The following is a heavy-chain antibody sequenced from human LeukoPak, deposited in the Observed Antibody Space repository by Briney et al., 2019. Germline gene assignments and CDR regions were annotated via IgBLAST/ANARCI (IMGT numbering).Heavy chain of an antibody. V-gene: IGHV3-23*01. CDR2: ISGRGDST. CDR3: AKKYNTGLDP. Sequence: PGGSLRLSCAASGFTFRNYAMSWVRQAPGKGLEWVSAISGRGDSTYYADSVKGRFTISRDNSKNTLYLQMNSLRAEDTAVYYCAKKYNTGLDPWGQGTLVTVSS. J-gene: IGHJ5*02. CDR1: GFTFRNYA. D-gene: IGHD1-14*01.